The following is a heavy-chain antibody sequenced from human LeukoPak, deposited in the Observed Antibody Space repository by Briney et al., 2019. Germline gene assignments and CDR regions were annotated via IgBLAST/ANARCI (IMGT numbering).Heavy chain of an antibody. Sequence: GGSLRLSCAASGFTFSSYSMNWVRPAPGKGLEWVSSISSSSSYIYYADSVKGRFTISRDNAKNSLYLQMNSLRAEDTAVYYCPSGSKGTGWAFDIWGQGTMVTVSS. J-gene: IGHJ3*02. CDR1: GFTFSSYS. D-gene: IGHD1-14*01. CDR3: PSGSKGTGWAFDI. V-gene: IGHV3-21*01. CDR2: ISSSSSYI.